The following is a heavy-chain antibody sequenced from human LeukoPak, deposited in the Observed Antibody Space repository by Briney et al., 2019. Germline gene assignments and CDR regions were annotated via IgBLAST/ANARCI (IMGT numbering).Heavy chain of an antibody. J-gene: IGHJ4*02. CDR3: ARDELGDGDSGFDY. CDR1: GYTFTCYY. V-gene: IGHV1-2*02. D-gene: IGHD4-17*01. CDR2: TNPNSGGT. Sequence: ASVKVSCKASGYTFTCYYMHWVRHAPGQGLEWMGWTNPNSGGTNYAQKFQGRVTMTRATSISKAYMELSRLRSDDTAVYYCARDELGDGDSGFDYWGQGTLVTVSS.